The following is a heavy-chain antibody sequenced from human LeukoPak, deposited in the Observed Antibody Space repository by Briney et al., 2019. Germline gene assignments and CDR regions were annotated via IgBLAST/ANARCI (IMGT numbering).Heavy chain of an antibody. V-gene: IGHV4-30-4*01. D-gene: IGHD1-26*01. Sequence: PSETLSLTCTVSGGPISSGDYYWSWIRQPPGKGLEWIGYIYYSGSTYYNPSLKSRVTISVDTSKNQFSLKLSSVTAADTAVYYCARAIGKIGTYYFDYWGQGTLVTVSS. CDR3: ARAIGKIGTYYFDY. CDR2: IYYSGST. J-gene: IGHJ4*02. CDR1: GGPISSGDYY.